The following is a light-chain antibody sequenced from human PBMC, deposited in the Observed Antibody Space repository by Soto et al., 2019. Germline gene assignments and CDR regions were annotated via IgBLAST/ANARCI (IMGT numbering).Light chain of an antibody. CDR2: AAS. V-gene: IGKV3-20*01. J-gene: IGKJ1*01. Sequence: DIVLTQSPGTLSLSPGERATLSCRASQRISSNYLGWYQQKPGQAPRLLIYAASSRATGIPDRFSGSGSGTDFTLTISRLEPEDFAVYYCQDYGSSPKTFGQGTKVDIK. CDR1: QRISSNY. CDR3: QDYGSSPKT.